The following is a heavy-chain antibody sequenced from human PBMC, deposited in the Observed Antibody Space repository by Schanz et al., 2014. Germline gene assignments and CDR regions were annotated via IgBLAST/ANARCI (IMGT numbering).Heavy chain of an antibody. V-gene: IGHV1-3*01. CDR1: GYTLKDHA. CDR2: FNPSNGNT. D-gene: IGHD6-13*01. CDR3: ARDLIAAAESWFDP. Sequence: QVQLVQSGPEVKKPGASVKVSCQASGYTLKDHAMHWVRQAPGQSLEWLGWFNPSNGNTHYSPRLNGRDSISSDAAASTVYLHFSSLKSDDTAIYDCARDLIAAAESWFDPGGQGTPITVSS. J-gene: IGHJ5*02.